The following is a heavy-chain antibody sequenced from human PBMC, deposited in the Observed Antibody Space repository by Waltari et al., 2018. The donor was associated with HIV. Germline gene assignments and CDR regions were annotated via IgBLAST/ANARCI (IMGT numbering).Heavy chain of an antibody. CDR1: GGSLTGNY. Sequence: QVELQQWGGGLVLKPSETLSLACALSGGSLTGNYWSWIRQGPGKGPEWIGEINHSGTVNYKPSPRRRITISFDMPSNQLSLRLTSVTGADLAGYFCARWRGHFDVWGRGTLVTVS. J-gene: IGHJ2*01. D-gene: IGHD3-3*01. CDR2: INHSGTV. CDR3: ARWRGHFDV. V-gene: IGHV4-34*01.